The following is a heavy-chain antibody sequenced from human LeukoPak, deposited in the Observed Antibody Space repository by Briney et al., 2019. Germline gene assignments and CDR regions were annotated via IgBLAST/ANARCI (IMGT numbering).Heavy chain of an antibody. CDR2: ISGSGSST. D-gene: IGHD6-13*01. J-gene: IGHJ4*02. CDR3: AKRGRGYSSSWIDY. CDR1: GFTFSSYA. Sequence: GGALRLSCAASGFTFSSYAMSWVRQAPGKGLEWVAAISGSGSSTYYADSVKGRFTISRDNSKNTLYLQMNSLRAEDTAVYYCAKRGRGYSSSWIDYWGQGTLVTVSS. V-gene: IGHV3-23*01.